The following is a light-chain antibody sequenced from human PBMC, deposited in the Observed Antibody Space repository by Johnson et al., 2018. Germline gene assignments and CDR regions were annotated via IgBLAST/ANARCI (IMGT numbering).Light chain of an antibody. CDR1: SSNIGNNY. V-gene: IGLV1-51*02. CDR2: ENN. Sequence: QSVLTQPPSVSAAPGQKVTISCSGSSSNIGNNYVSWYQQLPGTAPKLLIYENNKRPSGLPDRFSGSKSGTSATLGLTGLHTGDEADYYCGTWDSSLSAGNVFGTGTKVTVL. CDR3: GTWDSSLSAGNV. J-gene: IGLJ1*01.